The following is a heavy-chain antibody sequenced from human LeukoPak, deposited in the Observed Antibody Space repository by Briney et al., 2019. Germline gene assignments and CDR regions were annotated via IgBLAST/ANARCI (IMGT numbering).Heavy chain of an antibody. CDR2: IYGDGNT. CDR3: ARASFYYDSRALDP. J-gene: IGHJ5*02. CDR1: GFTVSSNY. Sequence: PGGSLRLSCAASGFTVSSNYMNWVRQAPGKGLDWVSVIYGDGNTYYTDSVKGRFTISRDNSKNTVLLQMNSLRAEDTAVYYCARASFYYDSRALDPWGQGALVTVS. V-gene: IGHV3-53*01. D-gene: IGHD3-22*01.